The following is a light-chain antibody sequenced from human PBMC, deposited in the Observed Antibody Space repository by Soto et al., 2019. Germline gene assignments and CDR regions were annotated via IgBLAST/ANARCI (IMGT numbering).Light chain of an antibody. Sequence: EIVLTQSPGTLPLSPGERATLSCMARQSLSRELLAWYQQKPGQAPRLLIYASSRRATDIPDRFSGSGSGTDFTLTISRLEPEDFAVYYCQHYINSPWTFGQGTKVEIK. CDR3: QHYINSPWT. J-gene: IGKJ1*01. CDR2: ASS. CDR1: QSLSREL. V-gene: IGKV3-20*01.